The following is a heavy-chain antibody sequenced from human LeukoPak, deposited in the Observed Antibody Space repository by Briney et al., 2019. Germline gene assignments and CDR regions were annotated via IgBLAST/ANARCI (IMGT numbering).Heavy chain of an antibody. V-gene: IGHV1-69*05. CDR2: IIPIFGTA. J-gene: IGHJ4*02. D-gene: IGHD3-22*01. Sequence: ASVKVSCKASGGTFSSYAISWVRQAPGQGLEWMGGIIPIFGTANYAQKFQGRVTITTDESTSTAHMELSSLRSEDTAVYYCASTNYYDSSGYYYWGQGTLVTVSS. CDR1: GGTFSSYA. CDR3: ASTNYYDSSGYYY.